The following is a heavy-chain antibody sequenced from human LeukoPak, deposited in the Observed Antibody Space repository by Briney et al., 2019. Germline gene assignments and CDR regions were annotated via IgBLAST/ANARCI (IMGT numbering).Heavy chain of an antibody. Sequence: ASVKVSCKASGYTFTSYGISWVRQAPGQGLEWMGWISGYNGNTNYAQKLQGRVTMTTDTSTTTVYMELRSLRSDDTAVYYCARSKGAAGSGGYWGQGTLVTVSS. CDR3: ARSKGAAGSGGY. CDR2: ISGYNGNT. V-gene: IGHV1-18*01. CDR1: GYTFTSYG. J-gene: IGHJ4*02. D-gene: IGHD6-13*01.